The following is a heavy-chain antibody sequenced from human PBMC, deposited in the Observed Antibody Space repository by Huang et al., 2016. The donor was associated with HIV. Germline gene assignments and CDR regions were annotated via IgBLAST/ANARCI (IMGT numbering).Heavy chain of an antibody. CDR2: IKHSGSS. CDR1: SGSFSGYY. J-gene: IGHJ4*02. CDR3: ARGIGSNTNGSSWSFDF. D-gene: IGHD2-8*01. V-gene: IGHV4-34*02. Sequence: QVQLQQWGASLLKPSETLSLTCAVYSGSFSGYYWRWIRQTPGRGMDWIGEIKHSGSSSYNPSLKRRVSISVDTSKRQFYLKLTSVTAADTALYYCARGIGSNTNGSSWSFDFWGQGTLVTVSS.